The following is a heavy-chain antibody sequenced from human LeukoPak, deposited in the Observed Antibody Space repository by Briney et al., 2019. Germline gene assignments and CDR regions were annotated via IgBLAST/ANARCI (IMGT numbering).Heavy chain of an antibody. CDR3: ARERLTTVTALDY. CDR1: GFTFSSYA. Sequence: PGRSLRLSCAASGFTFSSYAMHWVRQAPGKGLEWVAIISYDGSNKYYADSVKGRFTISRDNSKNTLYLQMNSLRAEDTAVYHCARERLTTVTALDYWGQGTLVTVSS. CDR2: ISYDGSNK. V-gene: IGHV3-30*04. D-gene: IGHD4-17*01. J-gene: IGHJ4*02.